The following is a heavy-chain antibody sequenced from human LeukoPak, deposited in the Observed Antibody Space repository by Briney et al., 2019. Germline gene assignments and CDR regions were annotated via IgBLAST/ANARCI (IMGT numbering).Heavy chain of an antibody. J-gene: IGHJ5*02. D-gene: IGHD3-22*01. CDR2: IYPSGYS. V-gene: IGHV4-61*02. CDR1: GGSINSGAGGHY. Sequence: SQTLSLTCSVPGGSINSGAGGHYWTWIRQPAGKGLEWIGRIYPSGYSNYNPSLKSRVVMSVDASKNQFSLQLNSVTAADTAVYYCARGIVVINWIDLWGQGALVTVAS. CDR3: ARGIVVINWIDL.